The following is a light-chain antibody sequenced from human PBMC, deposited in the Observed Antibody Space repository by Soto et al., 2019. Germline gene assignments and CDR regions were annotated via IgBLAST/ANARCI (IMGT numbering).Light chain of an antibody. V-gene: IGKV1-13*02. J-gene: IGKJ2*01. CDR1: QGISSY. CDR2: DAS. Sequence: AIQLTQSPSSLSASVGDRVTITCRASQGISSYLAWYQQKPGKAPKLLIYDASHLTSGVPSRFSGSGSGTEFTLSISSLQPDDFATYYCQHYYTYPYTFGQGTKVEIK. CDR3: QHYYTYPYT.